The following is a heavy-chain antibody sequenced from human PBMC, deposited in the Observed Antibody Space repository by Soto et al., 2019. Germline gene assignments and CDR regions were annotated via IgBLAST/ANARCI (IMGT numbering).Heavy chain of an antibody. CDR2: INPNSSGT. CDR3: ARGRSSCDFDY. Sequence: GASVKVSCKASGYTFTGYYMHWVRQAPGQGLEGMGWINPNSSGTNYAQKFQGRVTMTRDTSISTAYMELSRLRSDDTAVYYCARGRSSCDFDYWVQGTLVTVSS. V-gene: IGHV1-2*02. J-gene: IGHJ4*02. D-gene: IGHD6-13*01. CDR1: GYTFTGYY.